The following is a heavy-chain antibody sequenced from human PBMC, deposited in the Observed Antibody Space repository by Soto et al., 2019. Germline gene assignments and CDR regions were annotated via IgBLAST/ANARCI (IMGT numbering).Heavy chain of an antibody. CDR1: GYTFSGYY. D-gene: IGHD2-2*02. CDR2: INPNSGGT. Sequence: ASVKVSGKASGYTFSGYYIHWLRQAPGQGLEWMGWINPNSGGTNYAQKFQGRVTVTRDTPTSTAYMELSRLTSDDTAVYYCARSLTEGYCTITGCYTRPLYGMDVWGQGTTVTV. V-gene: IGHV1-2*02. CDR3: ARSLTEGYCTITGCYTRPLYGMDV. J-gene: IGHJ6*02.